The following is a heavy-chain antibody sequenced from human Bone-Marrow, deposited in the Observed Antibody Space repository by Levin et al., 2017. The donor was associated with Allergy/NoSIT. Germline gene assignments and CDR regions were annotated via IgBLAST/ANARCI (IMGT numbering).Heavy chain of an antibody. CDR3: ARGHYDFWSGYTLINYFDP. J-gene: IGHJ5*02. CDR1: TYSISSGYY. CDR2: MYHSGST. D-gene: IGHD3-3*01. Sequence: PSETPSLTCTVSTYSISSGYYWGWIRQPPGKGLEWIGSMYHSGSTYYNPSLKSRITISIDTSNNQFSLKLSSMTAADTAVYYCARGHYDFWSGYTLINYFDPWGQGTLVTVSS. V-gene: IGHV4-38-2*02.